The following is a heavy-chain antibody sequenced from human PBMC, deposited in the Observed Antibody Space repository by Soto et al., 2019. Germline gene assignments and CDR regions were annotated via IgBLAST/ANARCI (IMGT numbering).Heavy chain of an antibody. CDR3: ARDSWSGPVVTFPFEY. Sequence: GGSLRLSCAASGFTLSNYAMGWVRQAPGMGLEWVSTLSFSGISAFYTVSVKGRFIISRDDSKNTLYLQMNTLRAEDTAIYCCARDSWSGPVVTFPFEYWGQGTLVTVSS. D-gene: IGHD3-22*01. V-gene: IGHV3-23*01. CDR1: GFTLSNYA. CDR2: LSFSGISA. J-gene: IGHJ4*02.